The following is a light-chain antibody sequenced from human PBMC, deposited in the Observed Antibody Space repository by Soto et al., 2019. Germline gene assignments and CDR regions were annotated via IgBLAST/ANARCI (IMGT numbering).Light chain of an antibody. V-gene: IGKV3-11*01. Sequence: EIVLTQSPATLSLSPGEAATLSCRASQSVSSFLAWYQQKPGQAPRLLIYDASKRATGIPARFSGSGSGTDFTLTISSLEPEDFAVYYCQQYAGSRTFGQGTKVEIK. CDR1: QSVSSF. CDR3: QQYAGSRT. CDR2: DAS. J-gene: IGKJ1*01.